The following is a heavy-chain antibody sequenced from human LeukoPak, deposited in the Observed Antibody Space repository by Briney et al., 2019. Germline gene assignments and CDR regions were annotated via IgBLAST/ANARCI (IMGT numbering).Heavy chain of an antibody. V-gene: IGHV4-39*01. J-gene: IGHJ4*02. D-gene: IGHD4-23*01. Sequence: SETLSLTCTVSDASISSSSYYWGWIRQPPGKGLEWIGSIYYSGSTYYNPSLKSRVTISVDTSKNQFSLKLSSVTAADTAVYYCARHHETAPNSRPVDYWGQGTLVTVSS. CDR1: DASISSSSYY. CDR3: ARHHETAPNSRPVDY. CDR2: IYYSGST.